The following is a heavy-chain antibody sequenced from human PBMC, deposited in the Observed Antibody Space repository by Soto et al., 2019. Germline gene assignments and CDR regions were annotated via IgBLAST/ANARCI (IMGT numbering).Heavy chain of an antibody. V-gene: IGHV4-4*02. CDR1: GGSISSSNW. D-gene: IGHD6-19*01. CDR3: ARARAVAGGGRFDP. Sequence: PSETLSLTSAVSGGSISSSNWWSWVRQPPGKGLEWSGGIYHSGSTNYNPSLKSRVTISVDKSKNQFCLNLSSVTAADTAVYYCARARAVAGGGRFDPLGQGTLVTVSS. J-gene: IGHJ5*02. CDR2: IYHSGST.